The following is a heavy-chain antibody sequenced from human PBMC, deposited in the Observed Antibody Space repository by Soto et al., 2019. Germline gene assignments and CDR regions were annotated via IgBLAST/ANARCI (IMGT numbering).Heavy chain of an antibody. V-gene: IGHV3-74*01. CDR3: AVHGDYDAFNF. Sequence: EVQVVESGGGLVQPGGSLRLSCAASGISFSRYWTHWVHQAPGKGLEWVSRMGPDGSSTSYADSVKGRFSISRDDAKNTLSLQVNSLRADDTAVYYCAVHGDYDAFNFWGQGTVVTVSS. CDR2: MGPDGSST. J-gene: IGHJ3*01. CDR1: GISFSRYW. D-gene: IGHD4-17*01.